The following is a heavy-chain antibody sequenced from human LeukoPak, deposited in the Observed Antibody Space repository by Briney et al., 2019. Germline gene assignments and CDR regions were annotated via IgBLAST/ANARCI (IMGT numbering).Heavy chain of an antibody. J-gene: IGHJ3*02. CDR2: ISSNGGST. D-gene: IGHD1-26*01. CDR1: GFXFSSYA. Sequence: GGSLRLSCAASGFXFSSYAMHWVRQAPGKGLEYVSGISSNGGSTYYANSVKGRFTISRDNSKNTLYLQMGSLRAEDMAVYYCARGQVGAINDAFDIWGQGTLVTVSS. V-gene: IGHV3-64*01. CDR3: ARGQVGAINDAFDI.